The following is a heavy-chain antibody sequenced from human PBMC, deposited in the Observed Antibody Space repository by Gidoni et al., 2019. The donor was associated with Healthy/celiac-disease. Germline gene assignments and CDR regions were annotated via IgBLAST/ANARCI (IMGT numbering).Heavy chain of an antibody. V-gene: IGHV3-21*01. CDR1: GFTFSSYS. Sequence: EVQLVESGGGLVKPGGSLRLSCAASGFTFSSYSMNWVRQAPGKGLEWVSSISSSSSYIYYADSVKGRFTISRDNAKNSLYLKMNSLRAEDTAVYYCARAILTQTYQLLGYYYYYGMDVWGQGTTVTVSS. D-gene: IGHD2-2*01. CDR2: ISSSSSYI. CDR3: ARAILTQTYQLLGYYYYYGMDV. J-gene: IGHJ6*02.